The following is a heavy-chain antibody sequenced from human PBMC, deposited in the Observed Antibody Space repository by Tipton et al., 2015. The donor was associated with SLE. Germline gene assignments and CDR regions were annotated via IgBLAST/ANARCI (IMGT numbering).Heavy chain of an antibody. CDR1: GGSITSSDSS. CDR2: IYYSGSP. Sequence: TLSLTCSVSGGSITSSDSSWGWIRQPPGEGLESIGSIYYSGSPYYNPSLKSRVTISVNTSKNQFSLKLSSVTAADTAVYYCARVTTIFGVVNPHHPFTDYWGQGTLVTVSS. V-gene: IGHV4-39*07. CDR3: ARVTTIFGVVNPHHPFTDY. J-gene: IGHJ4*02. D-gene: IGHD3-3*01.